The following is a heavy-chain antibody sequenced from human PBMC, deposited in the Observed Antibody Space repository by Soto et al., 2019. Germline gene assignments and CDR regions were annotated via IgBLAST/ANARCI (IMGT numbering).Heavy chain of an antibody. D-gene: IGHD2-15*01. CDR3: ARESVVVVAATGAWFDP. Sequence: TLSLTCTVSGGSISSGDYYWSWIRQPPGKGLEWIGYIYYSGSTYYNPSLKSRVTISVDTSKNQFSLKLSSVTAADTAVYYCARESVVVVAATGAWFDPWGQGTLVTVSS. CDR2: IYYSGST. V-gene: IGHV4-30-4*01. J-gene: IGHJ5*02. CDR1: GGSISSGDYY.